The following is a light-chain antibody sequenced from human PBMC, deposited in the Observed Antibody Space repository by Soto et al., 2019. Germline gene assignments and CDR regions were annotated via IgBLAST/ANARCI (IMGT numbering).Light chain of an antibody. J-gene: IGKJ4*01. CDR2: GAS. CDR1: QSISIY. CDR3: QQYHSWPPLT. V-gene: IGKV3D-15*01. Sequence: EILMTQSPATLSVSPGERVTLSCRASQSISIYLAWYQQKPGQAPRVLIYGASSRASGIPVRFSGSGSGTEFTLTISSLKHDDFAFYSCQQYHSWPPLTFGGGTRVEIK.